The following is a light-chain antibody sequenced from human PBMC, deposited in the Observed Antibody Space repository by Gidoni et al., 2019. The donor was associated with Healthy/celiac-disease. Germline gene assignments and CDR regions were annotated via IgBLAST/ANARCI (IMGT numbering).Light chain of an antibody. CDR1: QSVLYSSNNKNY. CDR2: WAS. CDR3: QQYYSTSR. J-gene: IGKJ4*01. V-gene: IGKV4-1*01. Sequence: DIVMTQSPDSLAVSLGERATINCKSSQSVLYSSNNKNYLAWYQQKPGQPPKLLIYWASTRESGVPDRFSGSGSGTDFTLTISSLQAEDVAGYYCQQYYSTSRFGGGTKVEIK.